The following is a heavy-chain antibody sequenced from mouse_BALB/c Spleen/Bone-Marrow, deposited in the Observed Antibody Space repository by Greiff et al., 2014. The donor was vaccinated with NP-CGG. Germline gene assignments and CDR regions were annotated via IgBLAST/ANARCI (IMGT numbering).Heavy chain of an antibody. J-gene: IGHJ4*01. CDR2: ISSGGGST. V-gene: IGHV5-12-1*01. CDR3: ARPLYYYGSSPFYAMDY. D-gene: IGHD1-1*01. Sequence: EVKLMESGGGLVKPGGSLKLSCAASGFAFSSYDMSWVRQTPEKRLEWVAYISSGGGSTYYPDTVKGRFTISRDNAKNTLYLQMNSLKSEDTAMYYCARPLYYYGSSPFYAMDYWGQGTSVTVSS. CDR1: GFAFSSYD.